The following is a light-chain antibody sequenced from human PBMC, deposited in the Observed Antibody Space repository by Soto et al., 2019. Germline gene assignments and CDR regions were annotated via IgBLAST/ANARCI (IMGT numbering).Light chain of an antibody. CDR1: QGIGGY. CDR2: AAS. Sequence: DIQMTQSPSSLSASLGDRVTITCRASQGIGGYLAWFQQKPGNVPKLLIYAASTLQSGVPSRFSGSGSGTDFTLTISSLQPEDVATYYWQKYNSAPLTFGGGTKVEIK. V-gene: IGKV1-27*01. CDR3: QKYNSAPLT. J-gene: IGKJ4*01.